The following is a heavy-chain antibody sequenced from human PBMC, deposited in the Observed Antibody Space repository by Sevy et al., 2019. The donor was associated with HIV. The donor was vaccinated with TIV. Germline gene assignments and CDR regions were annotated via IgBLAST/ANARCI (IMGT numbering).Heavy chain of an antibody. D-gene: IGHD1-26*01. CDR2: IYHGGST. Sequence: SETLSLTCAVSGSSISRIYYWGWIRQPPGKGLEWIGTIYHGGSTYYNPSLKSRVTISVDTSKNQFSLKVTSVTAADTAVYFCARHKAPAGTYFDYWGRGTLVTVSS. J-gene: IGHJ4*02. CDR3: ARHKAPAGTYFDY. V-gene: IGHV4-38-2*01. CDR1: GSSISRIYY.